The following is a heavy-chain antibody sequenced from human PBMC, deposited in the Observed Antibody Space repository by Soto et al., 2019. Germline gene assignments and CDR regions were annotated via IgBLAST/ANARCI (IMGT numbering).Heavy chain of an antibody. CDR3: ARDPWGYPGPGFDY. Sequence: SETLSLTCAVSGYSISSGYYWGWIRQPPGKGLEWIGSIYHGGSTYYDPSLKSRVTISVDTSKNQFSLKLSSVTAADTAVYYCARDPWGYPGPGFDYWGQGTLVTVS. J-gene: IGHJ4*02. CDR2: IYHGGST. D-gene: IGHD5-18*01. V-gene: IGHV4-38-2*02. CDR1: GYSISSGYY.